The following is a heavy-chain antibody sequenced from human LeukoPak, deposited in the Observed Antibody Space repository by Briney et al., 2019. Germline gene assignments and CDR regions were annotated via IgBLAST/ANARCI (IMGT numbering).Heavy chain of an antibody. CDR1: GGSISSYY. J-gene: IGHJ5*02. D-gene: IGHD3-3*01. CDR3: ARGPSYDFWSGYYFGGGYNWIDP. V-gene: IGHV4-59*01. Sequence: SETLSLTCTVSGGSISSYYWSWIRQPPGKGLEWIGYIYYSGSTNYNPSLKSRVTISVDTSKNQFSLKLSSVTAADTAVYYCARGPSYDFWSGYYFGGGYNWIDPWGQGTLVSVSS. CDR2: IYYSGST.